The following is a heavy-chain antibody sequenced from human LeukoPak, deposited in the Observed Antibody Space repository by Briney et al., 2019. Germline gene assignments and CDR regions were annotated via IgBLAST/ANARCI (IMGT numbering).Heavy chain of an antibody. J-gene: IGHJ4*02. CDR1: GYMLARYG. CDR3: ARTSHYVDIAATIPYGIYYFDY. CDR2: ISGSTYGT. V-gene: IGHV1-18*01. Sequence: GASVKVSCAASGYMLARYGMSWVRQAPGQGPEWVGWISGSTYGTRYAQKFQGRVTMTTDTSTSTAYMELRSLRSDDTAVYYCARTSHYVDIAATIPYGIYYFDYWGQGTLVTVSS. D-gene: IGHD5-12*01.